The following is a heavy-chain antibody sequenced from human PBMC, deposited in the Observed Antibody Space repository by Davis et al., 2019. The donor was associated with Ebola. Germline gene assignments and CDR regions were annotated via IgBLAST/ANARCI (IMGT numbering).Heavy chain of an antibody. D-gene: IGHD3-22*01. J-gene: IGHJ3*02. V-gene: IGHV1-46*01. CDR1: GYGFTSYY. CDR3: AREGGRYYDSSGYVFDI. Sequence: ASVKVSCKASGYGFTSYYMHWARQAPGQGLEWMGIINPITGGTSYAQNFQVRVNMTRDTSTSTVYMELSSLRSEDTAVYYCAREGGRYYDSSGYVFDIWGQGTMVKVSS. CDR2: INPITGGT.